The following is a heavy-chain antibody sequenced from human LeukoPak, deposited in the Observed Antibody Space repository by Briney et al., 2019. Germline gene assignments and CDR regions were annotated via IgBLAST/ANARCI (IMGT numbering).Heavy chain of an antibody. CDR3: AKGLASVPYYYYGMDV. CDR1: GFTFSSYA. CDR2: ISGSGGST. V-gene: IGHV3-23*01. J-gene: IGHJ6*02. Sequence: GGSLRLSCAASGFTFSSYAMSWVRQARGKGLEWVSGISGSGGSTYYADSVKGRFTISRDSSKNTLYLQMNSLRTEDTAVYYCAKGLASVPYYYYGMDVWGQGTTVTVSS.